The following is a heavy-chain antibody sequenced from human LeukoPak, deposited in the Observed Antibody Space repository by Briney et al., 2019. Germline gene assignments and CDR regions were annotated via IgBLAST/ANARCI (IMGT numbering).Heavy chain of an antibody. Sequence: SETPSLTCAVSGYSISSRNWWGWIRQPPGKGLEWIGYIYYSGSIYYNPSLKSRVTMSVDTSKNQFSLKLSSVSAADTAVYYCASFSYSSSWYLLYWGQGTLVTVSS. V-gene: IGHV4-28*05. J-gene: IGHJ4*02. CDR3: ASFSYSSSWYLLY. D-gene: IGHD6-13*01. CDR2: IYYSGSI. CDR1: GYSISSRNW.